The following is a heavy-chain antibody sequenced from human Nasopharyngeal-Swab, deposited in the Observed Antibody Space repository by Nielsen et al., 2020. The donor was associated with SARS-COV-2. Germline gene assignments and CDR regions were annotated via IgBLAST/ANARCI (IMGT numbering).Heavy chain of an antibody. CDR2: ISGRGRTI. Sequence: GESLKISCAASGFTFSDHYMSWIRQAPGKGLEWISYISGRGRTIYYADSVKGRFTISRDNAKNSLYLQMNSLRAEDTTVYYCARESSSDLPRVGYGDFFFDLWGQGTLVTVSS. J-gene: IGHJ4*02. D-gene: IGHD4-17*01. CDR1: GFTFSDHY. CDR3: ARESSSDLPRVGYGDFFFDL. V-gene: IGHV3-11*04.